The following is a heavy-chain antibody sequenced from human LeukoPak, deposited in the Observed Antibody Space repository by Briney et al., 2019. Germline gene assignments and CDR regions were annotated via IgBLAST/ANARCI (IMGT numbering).Heavy chain of an antibody. CDR2: ISWNSGSI. J-gene: IGHJ4*02. Sequence: PGRSLRLSCAASGFTFDDYAMHWVRQAPGKGLEWVSGISWNSGSIGYADSVKGRFTISRDNAKNSLYLQMNSLRAGDMALYYCAKDARGYYGSGSSLFDYWGQGTLVTVSS. D-gene: IGHD3-10*01. V-gene: IGHV3-9*03. CDR3: AKDARGYYGSGSSLFDY. CDR1: GFTFDDYA.